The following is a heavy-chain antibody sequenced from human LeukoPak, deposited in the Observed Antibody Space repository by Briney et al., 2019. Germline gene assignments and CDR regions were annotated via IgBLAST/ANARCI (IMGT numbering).Heavy chain of an antibody. CDR2: INPNSGDT. V-gene: IGHV1-2*02. Sequence: ASVKVSCKASGYPFDGYYIHWVRQAPGQGLEWMGWINPNSGDTKYAQKFQGRVTMTRDTSISAAYMELTRLRSDDTAVYYCARGGLRVMVYRLYYMDVWGKGTTVTVSS. J-gene: IGHJ6*03. D-gene: IGHD2-8*01. CDR3: ARGGLRVMVYRLYYMDV. CDR1: GYPFDGYY.